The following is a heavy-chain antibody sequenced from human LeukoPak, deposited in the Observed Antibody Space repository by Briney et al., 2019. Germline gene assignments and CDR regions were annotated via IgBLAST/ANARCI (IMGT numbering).Heavy chain of an antibody. CDR2: INHSGST. CDR3: ARGSFVVVPAAIHPTKYNWFDP. Sequence: SQTLSLTCTVSGGSISSGSYYWSWIRQPPGKGLEWIGEINHSGSTNYNPSLKSRVTISVDTSKNQFSLKLSSVTAADTAVYYCARGSFVVVPAAIHPTKYNWFDPWGQGTLVTVSS. D-gene: IGHD2-2*02. J-gene: IGHJ5*02. V-gene: IGHV4-39*07. CDR1: GGSISSGSYY.